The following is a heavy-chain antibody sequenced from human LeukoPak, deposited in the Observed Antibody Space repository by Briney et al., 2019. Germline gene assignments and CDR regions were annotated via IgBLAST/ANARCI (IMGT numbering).Heavy chain of an antibody. CDR1: GGSISSGGLY. J-gene: IGHJ6*03. CDR3: ARTQTSYGANVRAEYYYYMDV. V-gene: IGHV4-30-2*06. Sequence: SETLSLTCTVSGGSISSGGLYWSWIRQSPGKGLEWIGYVYLNGNTYYNPSLQSRVTISIDRSKNQFSLRLNSVTAADTAVFYCARTQTSYGANVRAEYYYYMDVWGKGTTVTVSS. CDR2: VYLNGNT. D-gene: IGHD4-23*01.